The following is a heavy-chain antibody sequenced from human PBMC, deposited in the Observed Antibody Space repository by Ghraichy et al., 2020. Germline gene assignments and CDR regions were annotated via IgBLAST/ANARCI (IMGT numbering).Heavy chain of an antibody. CDR2: IYPSGGST. V-gene: IGHV1-46*01. CDR1: GYTFTGYY. J-gene: IGHJ4*02. CDR3: ASGYYGDQPAAY. Sequence: APVKVSCKASGYTFTGYYMYWVRQAPGQGLEWMGIIYPSGGSTSYAQKFRDRVTMARDTSTSTVYLDLSSLRSEDTAVYYCASGYYGDQPAAYWGQGTLVTVSS. D-gene: IGHD4-17*01.